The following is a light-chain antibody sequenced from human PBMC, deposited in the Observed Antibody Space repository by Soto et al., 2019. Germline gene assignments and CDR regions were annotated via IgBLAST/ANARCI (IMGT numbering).Light chain of an antibody. Sequence: IVLTHSPSTLSLSPGERATLSCRASQSVRSNLAWYQQKPGQAPRLLISEASRRATGIPARFSGSGSATEFTLTISSLQSEDFAVYYCQQYSSWPPGTFGQGTKVDIK. J-gene: IGKJ1*01. CDR2: EAS. V-gene: IGKV3-15*01. CDR1: QSVRSN. CDR3: QQYSSWPPGT.